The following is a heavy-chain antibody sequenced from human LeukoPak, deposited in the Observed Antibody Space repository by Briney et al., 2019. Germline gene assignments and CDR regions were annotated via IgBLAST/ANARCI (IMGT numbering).Heavy chain of an antibody. CDR3: ARDCSGGSCYGAFDI. CDR1: GASIRSGDYY. D-gene: IGHD2-15*01. V-gene: IGHV4-30-4*01. CDR2: IYDSGST. Sequence: PSETLSLTCTVSGASIRSGDYYWSWIRQPPGKGPEWIGYIYDSGSTYYNPSLKSRITISVDTSENRFSLKLSSVTATDTAVYYCARDCSGGSCYGAFDIWGQGTMVTVSS. J-gene: IGHJ3*02.